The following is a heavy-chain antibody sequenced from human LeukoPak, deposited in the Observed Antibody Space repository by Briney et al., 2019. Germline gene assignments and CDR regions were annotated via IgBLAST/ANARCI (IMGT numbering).Heavy chain of an antibody. D-gene: IGHD3-10*01. CDR3: ARPSSNYLGSGSYIDN. Sequence: SETLSLTCTVSGGSISSSSYYWGWIRQPPGEGLGWVGSIYYSGTTYYNPSLKSRLTISVDTSKNQFSLNLNPVTAADTAVYYCARPSSNYLGSGSYIDNWGQGPLVTVSS. CDR1: GGSISSSSYY. V-gene: IGHV4-39*01. J-gene: IGHJ4*02. CDR2: IYYSGTT.